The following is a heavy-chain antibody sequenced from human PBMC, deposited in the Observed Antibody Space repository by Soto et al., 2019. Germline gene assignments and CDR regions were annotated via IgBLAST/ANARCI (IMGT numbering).Heavy chain of an antibody. CDR3: AHVVVVPAADYYFDY. V-gene: IGHV4-31*03. D-gene: IGHD2-2*01. CDR2: IYYSGST. CDR1: GGSISSGGYY. Sequence: SETLSLTCTVSGGSISSGGYYWSWIRQHPGKGLEWIGYIYYSGSTYYNPSLKSRVTISVDTSKNQFSLKLSSVTAADTAVYYCAHVVVVPAADYYFDYWGQGTLVTVSS. J-gene: IGHJ4*02.